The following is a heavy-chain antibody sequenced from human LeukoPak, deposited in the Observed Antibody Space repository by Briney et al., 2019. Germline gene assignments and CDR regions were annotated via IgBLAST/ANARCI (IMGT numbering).Heavy chain of an antibody. V-gene: IGHV3-23*01. CDR1: GLTFSNYP. CDR3: AKDRGY. Sequence: GGSLRLSCAASGLTFSNYPMMWVRQAPGKGLEWVSAISASGDSTYYADSVKGRFTISRDNSRNTLHLQMNSLRAEDTAVYYCAKDRGYWGQGTLVTVSS. J-gene: IGHJ4*02. CDR2: ISASGDST.